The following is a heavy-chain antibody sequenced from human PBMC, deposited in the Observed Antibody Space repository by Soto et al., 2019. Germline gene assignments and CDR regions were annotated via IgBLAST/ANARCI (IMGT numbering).Heavy chain of an antibody. V-gene: IGHV1-8*01. CDR3: ARGRYSSSWYLYYYYYYGMDV. D-gene: IGHD6-13*01. Sequence: ASVKVSFKACGYTFTSYDINWLRQATGQGLEWMGWMNPNSGNTGYAQKFQGRVTMTRNTSISTAYMELSSLRSEDTAVYYCARGRYSSSWYLYYYYYYGMDVWGQGTTVTVSS. CDR2: MNPNSGNT. J-gene: IGHJ6*02. CDR1: GYTFTSYD.